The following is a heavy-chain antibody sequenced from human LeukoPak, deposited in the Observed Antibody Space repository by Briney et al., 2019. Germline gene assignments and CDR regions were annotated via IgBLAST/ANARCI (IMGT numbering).Heavy chain of an antibody. D-gene: IGHD1-26*01. J-gene: IGHJ3*02. V-gene: IGHV3-48*02. CDR1: GFTFSSYS. CDR2: ISSSSSTI. CDR3: ARMSIVGATTGAFDI. Sequence: GGSLRLSCAASGFTFSSYSMNWVRQAPGKGLEWVSYISSSSSTIYYADSVKGRFTISRDNAKNSLYLQMNSLRDEDTAVYYCARMSIVGATTGAFDIWAKGQWSPSLQ.